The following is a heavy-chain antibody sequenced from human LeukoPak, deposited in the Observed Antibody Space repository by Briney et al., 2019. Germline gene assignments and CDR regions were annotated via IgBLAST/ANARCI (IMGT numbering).Heavy chain of an antibody. CDR2: ISGSGGTA. J-gene: IGHJ4*02. CDR3: AKKGYYDGSGYYMYYFDH. CDR1: GFTFSIYA. D-gene: IGHD3-22*01. V-gene: IGHV3-23*01. Sequence: GSLRLSCAASGFTFSIYAMSWVRQAPGKGLEWVPAISGSGGTAYYADSVKGRFTISRDNSKNTLYLQMNSLRAEDTAVYYCAKKGYYDGSGYYMYYFDHWGQGTLVTVSS.